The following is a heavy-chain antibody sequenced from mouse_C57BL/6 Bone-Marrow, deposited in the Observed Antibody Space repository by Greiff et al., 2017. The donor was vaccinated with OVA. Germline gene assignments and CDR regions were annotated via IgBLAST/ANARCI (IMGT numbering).Heavy chain of an antibody. J-gene: IGHJ3*01. D-gene: IGHD1-1*01. CDR3: TRDLRYYGSSSWFAY. CDR2: ISSGGDYI. Sequence: DVQLVESGEGLVKPGGSLKLSCAASGFTFSSYAMSWVRQTPEKRLEWVAYISSGGDYIYYADTVKGRFTISRDNARNTLYLQMSSLKSEDTAMYYCTRDLRYYGSSSWFAYWGQGTLVTVSA. V-gene: IGHV5-9-1*02. CDR1: GFTFSSYA.